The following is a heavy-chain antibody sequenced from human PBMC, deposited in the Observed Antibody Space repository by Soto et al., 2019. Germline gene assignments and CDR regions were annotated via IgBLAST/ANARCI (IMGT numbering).Heavy chain of an antibody. D-gene: IGHD1-20*01. CDR3: ARAIGGNNWNPNWFDS. V-gene: IGHV4-31*03. J-gene: IGHJ5*01. Sequence: SSETLSLTCTASGGSISSGDYYWTWIRQYPGKGLEWIGYIHHSGAAHYNPSLKSRLTISVDTSRNQFSLKLTSVTAADTAVYYCARAIGGNNWNPNWFDSWGQGTKVTVSS. CDR2: IHHSGAA. CDR1: GGSISSGDYY.